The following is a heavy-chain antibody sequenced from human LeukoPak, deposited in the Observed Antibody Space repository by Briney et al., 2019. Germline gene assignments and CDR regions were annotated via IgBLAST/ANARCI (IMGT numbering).Heavy chain of an antibody. CDR3: ARDRTKYCRSTSCPLDC. V-gene: IGHV1-2*02. CDR2: INPNSGGT. CDR1: GYTLTGYY. Sequence: ASVKVSCKASGYTLTGYYMHWVRQAPGQGLEWMGWINPNSGGTNYAQKFQGRVTMTRDTSISTAYMGLSRLRSDDTAVYYCARDRTKYCRSTSCPLDCWGQGTLVTVSS. D-gene: IGHD2-2*01. J-gene: IGHJ4*02.